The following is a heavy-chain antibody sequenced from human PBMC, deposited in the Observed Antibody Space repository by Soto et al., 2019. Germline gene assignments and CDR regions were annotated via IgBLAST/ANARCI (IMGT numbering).Heavy chain of an antibody. CDR2: ISAYNGNT. D-gene: IGHD2-15*01. CDR1: GYTFTSYG. CDR3: ARKARYFRGGSCFFPLGFNY. J-gene: IGHJ4*02. Sequence: GASVKVSCKASGYTFTSYGISWVRQAPGQGLEWMGWISAYNGNTNYAQKLQGRVTMTTDTSTSTAYMELSSLRSEDTAVYYCARKARYFRGGSCFFPLGFNYWGRETLVTVS. V-gene: IGHV1-18*01.